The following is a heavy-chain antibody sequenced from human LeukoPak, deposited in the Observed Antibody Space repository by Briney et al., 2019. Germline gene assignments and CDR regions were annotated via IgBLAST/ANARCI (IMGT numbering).Heavy chain of an antibody. D-gene: IGHD2-2*02. CDR3: ARGFRYCSSTSCFTDGFDP. V-gene: IGHV4-30-4*01. CDR2: IYYSGST. CDR1: GGSISSGDYY. Sequence: SQTLSLTCTVSGGSISSGDYYWSWIRQPPGKGLERIGYIYYSGSTYYNPSLKSRVTISVDTSKNQFSLKLSSVTAADTAVYYCARGFRYCSSTSCFTDGFDPWGQGTLVTVSS. J-gene: IGHJ5*02.